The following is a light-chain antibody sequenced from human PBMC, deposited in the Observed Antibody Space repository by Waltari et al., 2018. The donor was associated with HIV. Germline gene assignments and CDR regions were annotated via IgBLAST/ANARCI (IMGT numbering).Light chain of an antibody. CDR3: QVWDSSSYHPVV. J-gene: IGLJ2*01. Sequence: VLPQPSPLSVAPGVSAIISSARHSFGIKCVPRHQQKTGQAPVLVVYDVSDRPSGIPERFSGSTSGNTATLTVSRVEAGDEADYYCQVWDSSSYHPVVFGGGTKLSVL. CDR2: DVS. V-gene: IGLV3-21*02. CDR1: SFGIKC.